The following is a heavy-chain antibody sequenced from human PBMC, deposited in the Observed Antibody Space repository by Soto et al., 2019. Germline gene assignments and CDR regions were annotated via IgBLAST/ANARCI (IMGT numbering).Heavy chain of an antibody. CDR3: ARDHPYSSTWKGDHYYGMDV. D-gene: IGHD6-13*01. V-gene: IGHV3-30-3*01. J-gene: IGHJ6*02. Sequence: TGGSLRLSCAASGFTFSSYAMHWVRQAPGKGLEWVAVISYDGSTKYYADSVKGRFTCSRDNSKNTLYLQMNSLRAEDTAVYFCARDHPYSSTWKGDHYYGMDVWGQGTTVTVSS. CDR2: ISYDGSTK. CDR1: GFTFSSYA.